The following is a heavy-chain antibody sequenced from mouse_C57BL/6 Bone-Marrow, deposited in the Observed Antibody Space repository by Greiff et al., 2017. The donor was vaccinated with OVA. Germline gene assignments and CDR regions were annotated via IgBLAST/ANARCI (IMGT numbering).Heavy chain of an antibody. CDR3: ARQEVNYYGSSSFAY. D-gene: IGHD1-1*01. J-gene: IGHJ3*01. V-gene: IGHV1-42*01. Sequence: VQLQQSGPELVKPGASVKISCKASGYSFTGYYMNWVKQSPEKSLEWIGEINPSTGGATYNQKFTAKATLTVDKSASTAYMQLKSLPSEDSAVYYCARQEVNYYGSSSFAYWGQGTLVTVSA. CDR1: GYSFTGYY. CDR2: INPSTGGA.